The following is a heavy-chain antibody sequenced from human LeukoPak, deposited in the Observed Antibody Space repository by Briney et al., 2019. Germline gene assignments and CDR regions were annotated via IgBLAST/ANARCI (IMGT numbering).Heavy chain of an antibody. CDR3: ARRVVVVAATRGALDI. CDR2: VYPGDSDT. V-gene: IGHV5-51*01. CDR1: GYSFTNYW. J-gene: IGHJ3*02. D-gene: IGHD2-15*01. Sequence: GESLKISCKGSGYSFTNYWIGWVRQMPGKGLEWMGIVYPGDSDTRYSPSFQGQVTISVDKSISIAYLQWSSLKASDTAIYYCARRVVVVAATRGALDIWGQGTMVTISS.